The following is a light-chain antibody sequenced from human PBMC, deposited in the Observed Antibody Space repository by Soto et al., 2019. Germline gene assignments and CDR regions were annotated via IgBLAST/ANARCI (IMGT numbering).Light chain of an antibody. CDR1: QSVSSN. CDR2: GTS. J-gene: IGKJ1*01. V-gene: IGKV3-15*01. Sequence: EIVMTQSPATLSVSPGERATLSCRASQSVSSNLAWYQQKPGQAPRLLIYGTSTRATGIPARFSGSGSGTEFTLTISSLQSEHFAVYYRQHYNNWPRTFGQGTKVEIK. CDR3: QHYNNWPRT.